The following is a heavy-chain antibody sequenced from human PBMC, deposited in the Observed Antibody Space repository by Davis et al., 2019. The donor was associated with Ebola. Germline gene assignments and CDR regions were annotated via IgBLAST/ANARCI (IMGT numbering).Heavy chain of an antibody. CDR3: AKLAWSDYDSSGYSVDF. D-gene: IGHD3-22*01. CDR2: ISSGSSTI. CDR1: GFTFSNYD. J-gene: IGHJ4*02. Sequence: GGSLRLSCAASGFTFSNYDMNWVRQAPGKGLEWVSFISSGSSTIDYADSVKGRFTVSRDNSKNTLNLQINSLRVEDTAVYYCAKLAWSDYDSSGYSVDFWGQGTLVTVSS. V-gene: IGHV3-48*01.